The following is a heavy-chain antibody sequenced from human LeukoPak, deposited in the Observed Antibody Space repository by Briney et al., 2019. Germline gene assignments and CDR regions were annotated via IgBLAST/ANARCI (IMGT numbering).Heavy chain of an antibody. D-gene: IGHD3-10*01. CDR1: GFIFTTYW. CDR3: AGTSMVRGVMRWFDP. Sequence: GSLRLSCGASGFIFTTYWMNWVRQPPGKGLEWIGYIYYSGSTNYNPSLKSRVTISVDTSKNQFSLRLSSVTAADTAVYYCAGTSMVRGVMRWFDPWGQGTLVTVSS. CDR2: IYYSGST. V-gene: IGHV4-59*01. J-gene: IGHJ5*02.